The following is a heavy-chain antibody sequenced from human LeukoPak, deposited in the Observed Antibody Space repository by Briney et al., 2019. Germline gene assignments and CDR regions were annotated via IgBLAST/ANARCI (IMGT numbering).Heavy chain of an antibody. CDR3: ASCLFDYYYFDQ. J-gene: IGHJ4*02. V-gene: IGHV4-4*02. D-gene: IGHD3-10*01. CDR1: GDSITSHNW. CDR2: IYHSGTT. Sequence: SETLSLTCAVSGDSITSHNWWSWVRHSPGKGLEWIGEIYHSGTTNYSPSLTSRVTISVDKSKNQLSLRLTSVTAAATAVYFCASCLFDYYYFDQWGQGTLVTVSS.